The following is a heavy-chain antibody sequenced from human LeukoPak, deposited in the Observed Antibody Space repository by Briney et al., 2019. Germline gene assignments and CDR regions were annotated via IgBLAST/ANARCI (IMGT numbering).Heavy chain of an antibody. J-gene: IGHJ4*02. D-gene: IGHD3-9*01. Sequence: ASVKVSCKASGYTFTGYYMHWVRQAPGQGLELMGWINPKSGGTNYAQKFQGRVTMTRDTSISTAYMELSRLRSDDTAVYYCARGAVVRYFDWLSASGGFDYWGQGTLVTVSS. CDR3: ARGAVVRYFDWLSASGGFDY. CDR2: INPKSGGT. CDR1: GYTFTGYY. V-gene: IGHV1-2*02.